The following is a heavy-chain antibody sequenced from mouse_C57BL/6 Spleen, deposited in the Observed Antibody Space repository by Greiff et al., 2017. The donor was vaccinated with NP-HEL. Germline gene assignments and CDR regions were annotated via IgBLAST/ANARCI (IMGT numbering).Heavy chain of an antibody. CDR1: GYTFTSYW. Sequence: QVQLQQPGAELVMPGASVKLSCKASGYTFTSYWMHWVKQRPGQGLEWIGEIDPSDSYTNYNQKFKGKSTLTVDKSSSTAYMQLSSLTSEDSAVYYCARGYGSGDAMDYWGQGTSVTVSS. CDR2: IDPSDSYT. D-gene: IGHD1-1*01. CDR3: ARGYGSGDAMDY. V-gene: IGHV1-69*01. J-gene: IGHJ4*01.